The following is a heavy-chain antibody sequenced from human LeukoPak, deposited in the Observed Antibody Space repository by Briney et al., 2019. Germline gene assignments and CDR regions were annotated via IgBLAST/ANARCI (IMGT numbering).Heavy chain of an antibody. CDR1: GFTFSSYG. J-gene: IGHJ6*03. V-gene: IGHV3-23*01. CDR2: ISGSGGNT. D-gene: IGHD3-22*01. CDR3: ARASGGSSGYYFGKREYYYYYYMDV. Sequence: TGRSLRLSCAASGFTFSSYGMSWVRQAPGKGLEWVSVISGSGGNTYYADSVKGRFTISRDNSKNTLYLQMNSLRAEDTAVYYCARASGGSSGYYFGKREYYYYYYMDVWGKGTTVTVSS.